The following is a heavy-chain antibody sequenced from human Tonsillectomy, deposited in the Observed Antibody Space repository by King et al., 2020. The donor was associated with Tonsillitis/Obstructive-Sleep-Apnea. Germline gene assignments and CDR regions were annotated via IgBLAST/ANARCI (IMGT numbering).Heavy chain of an antibody. J-gene: IGHJ3*02. CDR1: GGSISSSSYY. Sequence: QLQESGPGLVKPSETLSLTCTVSGGSISSSSYYWGWIRQPPGKGLEWIGSIYYSGSTYYNPSLKSRVTISVDTSKNQFSLKLRSVTAADTAVYYCARRVWTRGAFDIWGQGTMVTVSS. V-gene: IGHV4-39*01. CDR3: ARRVWTRGAFDI. D-gene: IGHD3/OR15-3a*01. CDR2: IYYSGST.